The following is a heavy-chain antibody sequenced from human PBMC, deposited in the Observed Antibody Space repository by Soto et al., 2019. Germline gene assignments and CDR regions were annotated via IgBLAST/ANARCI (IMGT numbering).Heavy chain of an antibody. J-gene: IGHJ4*02. Sequence: QTGGSLRLSCVASGITFGGRGMTLVSQALGGGLEWDSTITDTGGDTKYADSVRGRFTYSRDNSKHTVYLQMSSLRADDSAVYYCASGSKDSYPASRISDFSGPGTLVIVSS. CDR1: GITFGGRG. CDR3: ASGSKDSYPASRISDF. CDR2: ITDTGGDT. V-gene: IGHV3-23*01. D-gene: IGHD2-15*01.